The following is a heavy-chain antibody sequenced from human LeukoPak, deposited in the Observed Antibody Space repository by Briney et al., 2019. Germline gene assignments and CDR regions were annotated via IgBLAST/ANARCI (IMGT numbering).Heavy chain of an antibody. J-gene: IGHJ4*02. CDR3: ARDIQSYDFWSGYFARRYYFDY. CDR2: IYTSGST. V-gene: IGHV4-61*02. D-gene: IGHD3-3*01. CDR1: GGSISSGSYY. Sequence: SETLSLTCTVSGGSISSGSYYWSWIRQPAGKGLEWIGRIYTSGSTDYNPSLKSRVTISVDTSKNQFSLKLSSVTAADTAVYYCARDIQSYDFWSGYFARRYYFDYWGQGTLVTVSS.